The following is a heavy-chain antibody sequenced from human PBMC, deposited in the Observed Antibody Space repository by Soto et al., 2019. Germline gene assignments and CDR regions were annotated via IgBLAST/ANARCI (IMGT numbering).Heavy chain of an antibody. CDR2: VNGGNGDT. CDR1: GYTFTNYA. V-gene: IGHV1-3*01. D-gene: IGHD4-17*01. Sequence: ASVKVSCKASGYTFTNYAIHWVRQAPGQRLEWMGWVNGGNGDTKYTQEFKGRVTITRDTSASTAYMELSSLRSEDTAVYYCARDKGAFYSDYLKYDAFDIWGQGTMVTVSS. J-gene: IGHJ3*02. CDR3: ARDKGAFYSDYLKYDAFDI.